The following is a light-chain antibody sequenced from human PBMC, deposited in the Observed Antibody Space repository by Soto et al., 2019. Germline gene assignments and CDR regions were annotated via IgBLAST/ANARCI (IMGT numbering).Light chain of an antibody. CDR1: QSVRSNY. V-gene: IGKV3-20*01. Sequence: EIVLTQSPGTLTLSPGERATLSCRASQSVRSNYLAWYQQGPGQAPRLLIFAASSRATGIPDRFSGSGSGTEFTLTISRLEPEDFAVYYCQQYSTSPWTFGQGTKVDIK. CDR2: AAS. J-gene: IGKJ1*01. CDR3: QQYSTSPWT.